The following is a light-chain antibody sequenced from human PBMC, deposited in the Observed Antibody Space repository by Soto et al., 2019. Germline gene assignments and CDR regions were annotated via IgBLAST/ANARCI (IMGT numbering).Light chain of an antibody. CDR1: QSISSY. V-gene: IGKV1-39*01. CDR2: AAS. Sequence: DIQMTQSPSSLSASVGDRVTITCRASQSISSYLNWYQQKPGKAPKLLIYAASSLQSGVPSRFSGSGSGTDFTHTISSLQPEDFATYYCHQSYSTPTFGQGTKLEIK. CDR3: HQSYSTPT. J-gene: IGKJ2*01.